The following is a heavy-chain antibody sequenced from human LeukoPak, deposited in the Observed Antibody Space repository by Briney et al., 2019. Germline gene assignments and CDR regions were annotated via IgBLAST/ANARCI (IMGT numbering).Heavy chain of an antibody. V-gene: IGHV3-21*01. CDR1: GFTFSSYS. D-gene: IGHD2-21*01. J-gene: IGHJ4*02. Sequence: PGGSLRLSCAASGFTFSSYSMNWVRQAPGKGLVWVSSISSSSSYIYYADSVKGRFTISRDNANNSLFLQMDSLRAEETAVYYCARAIPIINFDYWRQGILVAVSS. CDR2: ISSSSSYI. CDR3: ARAIPIINFDY.